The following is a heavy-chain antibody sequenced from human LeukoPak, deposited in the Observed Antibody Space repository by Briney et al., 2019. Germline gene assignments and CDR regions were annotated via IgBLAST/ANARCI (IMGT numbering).Heavy chain of an antibody. CDR3: ARDRVDTAMAIDY. V-gene: IGHV4-61*02. Sequence: SETLSLTCTVSGGSISSGSYYWSCIRQPAGKGLEWIGRIYTSGSTNYNPSLKSRVTISIDTSKNQFSLKLSTVTAADTAVYYCARDRVDTAMAIDYWGQGTLVTVSS. J-gene: IGHJ4*02. CDR2: IYTSGST. CDR1: GGSISSGSYY. D-gene: IGHD5-18*01.